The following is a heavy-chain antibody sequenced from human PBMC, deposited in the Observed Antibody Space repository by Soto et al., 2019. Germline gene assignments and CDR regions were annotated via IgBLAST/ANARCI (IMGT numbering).Heavy chain of an antibody. V-gene: IGHV3-11*05. CDR1: GFTFSDYY. CDR2: ISSSSSYT. CDR3: ARVGYCDYGDY. D-gene: IGHD4-17*01. J-gene: IGHJ4*02. Sequence: QVQLVESGGGLVKPGGSLRLSCAASGFTFSDYYMSWSRQAPGKGLEWVSYISSSSSYTNYADSVKGRFTISRDNVKNSLYLQMNSLRAEDTAVYYCARVGYCDYGDYWGQGTLVTVSS.